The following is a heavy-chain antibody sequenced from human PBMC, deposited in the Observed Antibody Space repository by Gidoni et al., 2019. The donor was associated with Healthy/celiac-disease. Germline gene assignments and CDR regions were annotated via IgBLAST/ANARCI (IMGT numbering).Heavy chain of an antibody. J-gene: IGHJ6*02. Sequence: QVQLVESGGGVVQPGRSLRLSCAASGFPFSSYGMHWVRQAPGKGLEWVAVISYDGSNKYYADSVKGRFTISRDNSKNTLYLQMNSLRAEDTAVYYCAKDLLYGDYVYYYYGMDVWGQGTTVTVSS. CDR2: ISYDGSNK. CDR1: GFPFSSYG. CDR3: AKDLLYGDYVYYYYGMDV. D-gene: IGHD4-17*01. V-gene: IGHV3-30*18.